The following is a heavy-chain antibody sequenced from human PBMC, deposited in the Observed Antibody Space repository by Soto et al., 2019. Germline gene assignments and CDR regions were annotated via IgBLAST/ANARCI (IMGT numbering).Heavy chain of an antibody. V-gene: IGHV3-23*01. CDR1: GFTFSSYA. Sequence: GGSLRLSCAASGFTFSSYAMSWVRQAPGKGLEWVSAISGSGGSTYYADSGKGRLTISRDNSKNTLYLQMNSLIAEDTAVYYCAKQVLRAASYSFDYWGQGTLVTVSS. J-gene: IGHJ4*02. CDR3: AKQVLRAASYSFDY. CDR2: ISGSGGST. D-gene: IGHD6-13*01.